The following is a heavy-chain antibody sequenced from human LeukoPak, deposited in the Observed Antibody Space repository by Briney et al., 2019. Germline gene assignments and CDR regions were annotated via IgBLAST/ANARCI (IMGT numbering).Heavy chain of an antibody. Sequence: PSETLSLTCTVSGGSISSYYWSWIRQPPGKGLEWIGYIYYSGSTNYNPSLKSRVTISVDTSKNQFSLKLSSVTAADTAVYYCARDQSLDCSGGSCYSGWFDPWGQGTLVTVSS. CDR1: GGSISSYY. CDR2: IYYSGST. V-gene: IGHV4-59*01. CDR3: ARDQSLDCSGGSCYSGWFDP. D-gene: IGHD2-15*01. J-gene: IGHJ5*02.